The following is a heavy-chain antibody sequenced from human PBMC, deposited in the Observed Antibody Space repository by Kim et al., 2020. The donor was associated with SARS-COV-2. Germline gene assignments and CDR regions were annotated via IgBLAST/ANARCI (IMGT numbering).Heavy chain of an antibody. CDR3: AREVRGGPGVGGWQESDGFDC. CDR2: IWYDGSTK. CDR1: AFTFSNYG. V-gene: IGHV3-33*01. Sequence: GGSLRLSCAASAFTFSNYGMHWVRQAPGKGLEWVAVIWYDGSTKYYADSVKGRFTISRDNSKNTLYLQMDTLRAEDTAVYYCAREVRGGPGVGGWQESDGFDCWGQGTLVTVSS. D-gene: IGHD6-19*01. J-gene: IGHJ4*02.